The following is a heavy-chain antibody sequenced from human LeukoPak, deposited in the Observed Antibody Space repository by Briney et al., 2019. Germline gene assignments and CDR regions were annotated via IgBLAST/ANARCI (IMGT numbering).Heavy chain of an antibody. D-gene: IGHD3-10*01. J-gene: IGHJ5*02. Sequence: PSETLSLTCAVSGGPINNSDWWRWVRQPPGKGLEWIGAIYHTGSTTYKPSLKSRVTISVDKSKNQFSLKLPSVTPADTAVYYCAREILGDVYHSWGQGTLVTVSS. V-gene: IGHV4-4*02. CDR1: GGPINNSDW. CDR2: IYHTGST. CDR3: AREILGDVYHS.